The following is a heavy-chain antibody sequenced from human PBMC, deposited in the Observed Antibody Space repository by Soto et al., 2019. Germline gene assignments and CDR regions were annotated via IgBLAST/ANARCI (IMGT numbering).Heavy chain of an antibody. Sequence: SETLSLTCTVSGGSISSYYWSWIRQPPGKGLEWIGYIYYSGSTNYNPFLKSRVTISVDTSKNQFSLKLSSVTAADTAVYYCARASGGEFDYWGQGTLVTVSS. CDR3: ARASGGEFDY. CDR2: IYYSGST. J-gene: IGHJ4*02. CDR1: GGSISSYY. V-gene: IGHV4-59*01. D-gene: IGHD2-21*01.